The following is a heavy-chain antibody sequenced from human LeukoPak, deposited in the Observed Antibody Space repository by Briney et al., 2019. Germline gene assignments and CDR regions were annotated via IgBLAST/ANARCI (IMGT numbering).Heavy chain of an antibody. V-gene: IGHV3-74*01. CDR1: GFTFSTYW. Sequence: GGSLRLSCAASGFTFSTYWMHWVRQAPGKGLVWVSRINTAGSSTYYADSVKGRFTISRDNSKNTLYPQMNSLRAEDTAVYYCARAGVATIVRNNWFDPWGQGTLVTVSS. CDR3: ARAGVATIVRNNWFDP. J-gene: IGHJ5*02. D-gene: IGHD5-12*01. CDR2: INTAGSST.